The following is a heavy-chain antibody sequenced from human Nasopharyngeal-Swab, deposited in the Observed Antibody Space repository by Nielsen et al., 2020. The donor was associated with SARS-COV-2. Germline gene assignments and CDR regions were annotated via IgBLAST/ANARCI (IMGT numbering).Heavy chain of an antibody. CDR3: ARGDVGYYDSSGYSYYFDY. Sequence: SETLSLTCTVSGGSISSYYWSWIRQPPGQGLEWIGYIYYSGSTNYNPSLKSRVTISVDTSKNQFSLKLSSVTAADTAVYYCARGDVGYYDSSGYSYYFDYWGQGTLVTVSS. J-gene: IGHJ4*02. CDR2: IYYSGST. V-gene: IGHV4-59*01. D-gene: IGHD3-22*01. CDR1: GGSISSYY.